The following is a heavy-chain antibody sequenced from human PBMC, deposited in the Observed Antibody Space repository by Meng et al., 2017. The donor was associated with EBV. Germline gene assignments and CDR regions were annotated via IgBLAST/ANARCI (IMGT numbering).Heavy chain of an antibody. CDR2: IYYSGTT. V-gene: IGHV4-39*01. Sequence: QLQLQESGPGLVKPSXXXXLTXXVXXGSISSSSYYWGWIRQPPGKGLEWIGSIYYSGTTYYSPSLKSRVTISVDTSKNQFSLKLSSVTAADTAVYYCARHRDRQDYGDYMVFYYFDYWGQGTLGTVSS. J-gene: IGHJ4*02. CDR3: ARHRDRQDYGDYMVFYYFDY. CDR1: XGSISSSSYY. D-gene: IGHD4-17*01.